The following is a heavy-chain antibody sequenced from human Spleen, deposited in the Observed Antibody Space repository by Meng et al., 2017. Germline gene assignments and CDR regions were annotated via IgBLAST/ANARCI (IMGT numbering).Heavy chain of an antibody. CDR2: ISGSGGST. Sequence: GGSLRLSCAASGFTFSSYAMRWVRQAPGKGLEWVSAISGSGGSTYYADSVKGRFTISRDNSKNTLYLQMNSLRAEDTAVYYCAKAKLDYYDSSGYYYGPLEYFQHWGQGTLVTVS. V-gene: IGHV3-23*01. D-gene: IGHD3-22*01. CDR1: GFTFSSYA. CDR3: AKAKLDYYDSSGYYYGPLEYFQH. J-gene: IGHJ1*01.